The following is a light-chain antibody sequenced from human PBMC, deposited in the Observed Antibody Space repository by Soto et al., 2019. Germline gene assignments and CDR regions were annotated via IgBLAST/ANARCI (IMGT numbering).Light chain of an antibody. CDR2: AAS. CDR1: QGVSSW. V-gene: IGKV1-12*01. CDR3: QQYNNWPYT. Sequence: DIQMTQSPSSVSASVGDRVTITCRASQGVSSWLAWYQQKPGKAPKLLIYAASSLQSGVPSRFSGSGSGTEFTLTFSSLQSEDFAVYYCQQYNNWPYTFAQGTKLEI. J-gene: IGKJ2*01.